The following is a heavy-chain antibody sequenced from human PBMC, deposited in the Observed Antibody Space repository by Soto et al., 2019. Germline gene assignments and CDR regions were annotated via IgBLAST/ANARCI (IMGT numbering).Heavy chain of an antibody. Sequence: SQTLSLTCAVSGDSVSSNIAAWSVIRQCPSRGLEWLGRTYYRSQWYNDFAVSVKSRITINADTSKNQFSLQLNSVTPEDTAVYYCARDTPPTSGWYYFDYWGQGTLVTVSS. CDR3: ARDTPPTSGWYYFDY. CDR1: GDSVSSNIAA. CDR2: TYYRSQWYN. D-gene: IGHD6-19*01. J-gene: IGHJ4*02. V-gene: IGHV6-1*01.